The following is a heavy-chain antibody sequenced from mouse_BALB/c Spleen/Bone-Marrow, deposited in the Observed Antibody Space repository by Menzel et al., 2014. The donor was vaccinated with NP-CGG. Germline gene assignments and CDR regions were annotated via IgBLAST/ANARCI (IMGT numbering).Heavy chain of an antibody. CDR3: AREVYGSWFAY. CDR2: INPNSDYT. D-gene: IGHD2-2*01. Sequence: VQLQQSGAELARPGASVKMSCKASGYTFTYYTMYWVKQRPGQGLERIGYINPNSDYTNYNQKFKDKATLTADKSSSTAYMQLSSLTSEDSAVYYCAREVYGSWFAYWGQGTLVTVSA. CDR1: GYTFTYYT. J-gene: IGHJ3*01. V-gene: IGHV1-4*01.